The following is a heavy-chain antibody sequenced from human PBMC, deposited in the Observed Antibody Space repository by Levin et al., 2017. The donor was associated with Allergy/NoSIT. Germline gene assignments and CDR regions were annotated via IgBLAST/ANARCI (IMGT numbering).Heavy chain of an antibody. J-gene: IGHJ4*02. Sequence: GGSLRLSCAASGFTFSSYGMHWVRQAPGKGLEWVAVIWYDGSNKYYADSVKGRFTISRDNSKNTLYLQMNSLRAEDTAVYYCARDGDMVRGAEYYFDYWGQGTLVTVSS. CDR1: GFTFSSYG. CDR2: IWYDGSNK. CDR3: ARDGDMVRGAEYYFDY. D-gene: IGHD3-10*01. V-gene: IGHV3-33*01.